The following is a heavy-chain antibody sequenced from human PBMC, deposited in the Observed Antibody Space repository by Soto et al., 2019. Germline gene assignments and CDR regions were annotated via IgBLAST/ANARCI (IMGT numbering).Heavy chain of an antibody. V-gene: IGHV3-9*01. Sequence: GGSLRLSCAASGFTFDDYAMHWVRQAPGKGLEWVSGISWNSGSIGYADSVKGRFTISRDNAKNSLYLQMNSLRAEDTALYYCAKDIAGTGQVSWGQGTLVTVSS. CDR1: GFTFDDYA. D-gene: IGHD2-21*01. J-gene: IGHJ4*02. CDR2: ISWNSGSI. CDR3: AKDIAGTGQVS.